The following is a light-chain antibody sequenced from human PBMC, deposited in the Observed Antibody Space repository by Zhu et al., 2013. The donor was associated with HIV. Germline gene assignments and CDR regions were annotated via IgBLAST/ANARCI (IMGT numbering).Light chain of an antibody. J-gene: IGLJ2*01. Sequence: QSALTQPASVSGSPGQSITVSCTGTNSDVGSYKLVSWYQQHPDKAPKLIISDVTNRPSGVSNRFSGSKSGNTASLTISGLQAEDEGDYYCDSYTSGTTLKVFGGGTRLTVL. CDR3: DSYTSGTTLKV. CDR2: DVT. CDR1: NSDVGSYKL. V-gene: IGLV2-14*02.